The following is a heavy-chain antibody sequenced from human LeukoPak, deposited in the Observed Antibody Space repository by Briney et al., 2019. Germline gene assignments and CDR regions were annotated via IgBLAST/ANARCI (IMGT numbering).Heavy chain of an antibody. V-gene: IGHV3-30*18. CDR3: AKDCGGTKWELGRDYFDY. CDR1: GFIFSTYG. CDR2: ISYDGSNK. Sequence: GRSLRLSCAASGFIFSTYGMHWVRQAPGKGLEWVAVISYDGSNKFYADSVKGRFTISRDNSKNTLYLQMNSLRAEDTAVYYCAKDCGGTKWELGRDYFDYWGQGTLVTVSS. D-gene: IGHD1-26*01. J-gene: IGHJ4*02.